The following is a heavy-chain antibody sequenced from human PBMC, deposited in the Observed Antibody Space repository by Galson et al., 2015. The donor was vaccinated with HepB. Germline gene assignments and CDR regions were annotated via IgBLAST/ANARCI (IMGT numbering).Heavy chain of an antibody. CDR2: IKQDGSEK. CDR3: ARDGWYSGYEIPQPNGPDSHIDY. CDR1: GFTFSSYW. D-gene: IGHD5-12*01. Sequence: SLRLSCAASGFTFSSYWMSWVRQAPGKGLEWVANIKQDGSEKYYVDSVKGRFTISRDNAKNSLYLQMNSLRAEDTAVYYCARDGWYSGYEIPQPNGPDSHIDYWGQGTLVTVSS. V-gene: IGHV3-7*01. J-gene: IGHJ4*02.